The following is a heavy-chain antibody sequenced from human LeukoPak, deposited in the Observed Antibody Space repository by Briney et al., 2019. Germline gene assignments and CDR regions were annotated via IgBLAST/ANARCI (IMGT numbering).Heavy chain of an antibody. J-gene: IGHJ4*02. V-gene: IGHV1-46*01. Sequence: GASVTVSCKASGYTFTNYYMHWVRQAPGQGLEWMGIINPSGGSTSYAQKFQGRVTMTRDTSTSTVYMELSSLRSEDTAVYYCASGSKVDLRVYGDYLDTFDYWGQGTLVTVSS. CDR2: INPSGGST. D-gene: IGHD4-17*01. CDR1: GYTFTNYY. CDR3: ASGSKVDLRVYGDYLDTFDY.